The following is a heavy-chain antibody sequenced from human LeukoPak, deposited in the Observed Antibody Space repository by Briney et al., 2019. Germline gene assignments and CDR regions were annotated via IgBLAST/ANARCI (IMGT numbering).Heavy chain of an antibody. CDR2: ISGGGGST. Sequence: GGSLRLSCAASGFTLTSYSMNWVRQAPGKGLEWVSTISGGGGSTYYADSVKGRFTISRDNSKNTVYLQMNSLRAEDTAVYYCANEIRPNDYWGQGTLVTVSS. V-gene: IGHV3-23*01. CDR1: GFTLTSYS. J-gene: IGHJ4*02. CDR3: ANEIRPNDY. D-gene: IGHD4-17*01.